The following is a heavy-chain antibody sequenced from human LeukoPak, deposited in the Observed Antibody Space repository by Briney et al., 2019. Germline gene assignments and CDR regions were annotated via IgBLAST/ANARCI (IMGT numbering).Heavy chain of an antibody. J-gene: IGHJ4*02. Sequence: ASVTVSFTASGYSFTIYHMHWVRQAPGQGLEWMGIINPSGGSTSYAQKFQGRVTMTRDTSTSTVYMGLSSLRSEDTAVYYCATRGGYSSGWAYWGQGTLVTVSS. D-gene: IGHD6-19*01. CDR3: ATRGGYSSGWAY. CDR2: INPSGGST. CDR1: GYSFTIYH. V-gene: IGHV1-46*01.